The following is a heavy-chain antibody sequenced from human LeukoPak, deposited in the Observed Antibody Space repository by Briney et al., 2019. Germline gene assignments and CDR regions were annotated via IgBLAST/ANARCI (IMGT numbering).Heavy chain of an antibody. CDR2: IIPILGIA. J-gene: IGHJ4*02. Sequence: SVKVSCKASGGTFSSYAINWVRQAPGQGLEWMGRIIPILGIANYAQKFQGRVTITADKSTTTAYMEVSSLRSEDTTIYYCARAYGSGSYPFDYWGQGTLVTVSS. CDR3: ARAYGSGSYPFDY. CDR1: GGTFSSYA. D-gene: IGHD3-10*01. V-gene: IGHV1-69*10.